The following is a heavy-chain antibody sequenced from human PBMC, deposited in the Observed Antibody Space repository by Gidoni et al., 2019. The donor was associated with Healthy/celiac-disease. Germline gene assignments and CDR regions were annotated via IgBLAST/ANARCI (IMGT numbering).Heavy chain of an antibody. CDR2: IIPIFGTA. D-gene: IGHD2-15*01. Sequence: QVQLVQPRAEVKKPGSSVQVSCKASKGTFSSYAIRWVRQAPGHGLAWMGGIIPIFGTANYAQKFQGRVTITADESTSTAYMELSSLRSEDTAVYYCARGSCSGGSCYKGTPYYYYGMDVWGKGTTVTVSS. V-gene: IGHV1-69*01. CDR1: KGTFSSYA. J-gene: IGHJ6*04. CDR3: ARGSCSGGSCYKGTPYYYYGMDV.